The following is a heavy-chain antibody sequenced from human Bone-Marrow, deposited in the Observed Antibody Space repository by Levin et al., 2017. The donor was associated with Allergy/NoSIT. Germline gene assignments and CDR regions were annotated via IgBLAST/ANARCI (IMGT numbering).Heavy chain of an antibody. CDR2: VKSKSDDGTT. J-gene: IGHJ4*02. CDR3: TTGPFDH. CDR1: GFTFSNAW. Sequence: SCAASGFTFSNAWMNWVRQAPGRGLEWVGRVKSKSDDGTTAYAAPVKGRFTISRDDAEDTLYLQMNILKTEDTAVYYCTTGPFDHWGQGTLVTVSS. V-gene: IGHV3-15*07.